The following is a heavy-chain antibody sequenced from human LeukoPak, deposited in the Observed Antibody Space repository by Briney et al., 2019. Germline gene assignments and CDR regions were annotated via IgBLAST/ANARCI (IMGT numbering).Heavy chain of an antibody. CDR2: ISYDGSNK. Sequence: GGSLRLSCAASGFTFSSYAMHWVRQAPGKGLEWVAVISYDGSNKYYADSVKGRFTISRDNSKNTLYLQMNSLRAEDTAVYYCVRSSGWPGYWGQGTMVTVSS. J-gene: IGHJ4*02. CDR3: VRSSGWPGY. V-gene: IGHV3-30-3*01. D-gene: IGHD6-19*01. CDR1: GFTFSSYA.